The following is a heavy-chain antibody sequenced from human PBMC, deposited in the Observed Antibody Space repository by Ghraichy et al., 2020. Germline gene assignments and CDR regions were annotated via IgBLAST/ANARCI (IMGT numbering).Heavy chain of an antibody. CDR1: GFPFFNYA. CDR2: ISGSDIST. CDR3: AKEASTWADYFDN. V-gene: IGHV3-23*01. D-gene: IGHD2-2*01. J-gene: IGHJ4*02. Sequence: GGSLRLSCAASGFPFFNYAMSWVRQAPGKGLEWVSSISGSDISTFYADSVKGRFTISRDNPRNMLYLQMNSLRDEDTAVYYCAKEASTWADYFDNWGQGTLVTVSS.